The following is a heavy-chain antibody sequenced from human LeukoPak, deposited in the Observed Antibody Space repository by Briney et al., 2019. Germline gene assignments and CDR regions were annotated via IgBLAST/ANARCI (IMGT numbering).Heavy chain of an antibody. V-gene: IGHV3-15*01. Sequence: GGSLRLSCAASGFTFSSYGMHWVRQAPGKGLEWVGRIKSKTDGGTTDYAAPVKGRFTISRDDSKNTLYLQMNSLKTEDTAVYYCTTVGNTYYYGSGSPAEGYWGQGTLVTVSS. CDR3: TTVGNTYYYGSGSPAEGY. D-gene: IGHD3-10*01. J-gene: IGHJ4*02. CDR1: GFTFSSYG. CDR2: IKSKTDGGTT.